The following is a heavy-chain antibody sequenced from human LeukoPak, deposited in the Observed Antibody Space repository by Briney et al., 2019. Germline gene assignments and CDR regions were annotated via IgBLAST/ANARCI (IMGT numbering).Heavy chain of an antibody. CDR3: ARDPRPTYSSSSSLTFDY. Sequence: SETLSLTCAVYGGSFSGYYWSWIRQPPGKGLEWIGYIYYSGSTNYNPSLKSRVTISVDTSKNQFSLKLSSVTAADTAVYYCARDPRPTYSSSSSLTFDYWGQGTLVTVSS. CDR1: GGSFSGYY. CDR2: IYYSGST. J-gene: IGHJ4*02. D-gene: IGHD6-6*01. V-gene: IGHV4-59*01.